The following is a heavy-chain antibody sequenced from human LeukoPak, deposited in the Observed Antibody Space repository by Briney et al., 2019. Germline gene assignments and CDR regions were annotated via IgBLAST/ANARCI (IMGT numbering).Heavy chain of an antibody. CDR2: ISPSGGIT. CDR3: AKDDDWGRYKH. J-gene: IGHJ1*01. CDR1: GFTFSSYA. V-gene: IGHV3-23*01. Sequence: GGSLRLSRAASGFTFSSYAMSWVRQAPGKGLEWVSGISPSGGITYYTDSVKGRFTISRDNSKNTQSLQMNSLRAEDTAVYYCAKDDDWGRYKHWGQGTLVTVSS. D-gene: IGHD3-16*01.